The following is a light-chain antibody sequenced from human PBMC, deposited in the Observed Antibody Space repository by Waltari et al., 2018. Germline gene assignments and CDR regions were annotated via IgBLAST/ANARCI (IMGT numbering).Light chain of an antibody. CDR1: QSLMHSNGYRF. J-gene: IGKJ3*01. CDR3: MQALQTPFT. V-gene: IGKV2-28*01. CDR2: LGS. Sequence: DIVMTQSTLSIPVTPREPASISCRSSQSLMHSNGYRFLDWYLQKPGQSPQLLTYLGSNRDSGVPDRFSGSRSGTDFTLKISRVEAEDVGVYYCMQALQTPFTFGPGTKVDIK.